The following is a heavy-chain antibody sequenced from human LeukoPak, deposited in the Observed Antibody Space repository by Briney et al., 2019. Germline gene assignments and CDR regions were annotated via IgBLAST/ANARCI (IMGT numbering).Heavy chain of an antibody. CDR1: GYTLTELS. D-gene: IGHD2-2*01. V-gene: IGHV1-24*01. Sequence: ASVKVSCKVSGYTLTELSMHWVRQAPGKGLEWMGGFDPEDGETIYAQKFQGRVTMTEDTSTDTAYMELSSLRSEDTAVYYCAKDLGYCSSTSCSWDYWGQGTLVTVPS. J-gene: IGHJ4*02. CDR2: FDPEDGET. CDR3: AKDLGYCSSTSCSWDY.